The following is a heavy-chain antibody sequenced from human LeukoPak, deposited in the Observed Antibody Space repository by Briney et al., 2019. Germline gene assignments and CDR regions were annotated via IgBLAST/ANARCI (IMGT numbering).Heavy chain of an antibody. Sequence: PGGSLRLSCAASRFTFGSSWMSWVRQAPGKGLEWVSSFSGSGGNTYYADSVKGRFTISRDNSKNTLYLQTNSLRAEDTAVYYCAKSGLNRFDYWGQGTLVTVSS. CDR3: AKSGLNRFDY. CDR1: RFTFGSSW. CDR2: FSGSGGNT. J-gene: IGHJ4*02. D-gene: IGHD2-15*01. V-gene: IGHV3-23*01.